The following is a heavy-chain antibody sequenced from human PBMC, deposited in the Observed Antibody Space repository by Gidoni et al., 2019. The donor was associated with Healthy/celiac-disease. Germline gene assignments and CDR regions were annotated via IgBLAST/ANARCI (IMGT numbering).Heavy chain of an antibody. D-gene: IGHD5-12*01. Sequence: QVQLVQSGAEVKKPGAAVKVSCKASGYAFTSYYMHWVRQAPGQGLAWMGIINPSGGSTSYAQKFQCRVTMTRDTSTSTVYMELSSLRSEDTAVYYCARGGYSGYDYTFDYWGQGTLVTVSS. J-gene: IGHJ4*02. V-gene: IGHV1-46*01. CDR2: INPSGGST. CDR1: GYAFTSYY. CDR3: ARGGYSGYDYTFDY.